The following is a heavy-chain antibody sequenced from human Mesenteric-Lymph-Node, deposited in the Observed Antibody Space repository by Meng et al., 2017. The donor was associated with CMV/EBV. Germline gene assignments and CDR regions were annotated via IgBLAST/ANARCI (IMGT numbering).Heavy chain of an antibody. CDR2: INPNSGDT. CDR3: ARVNGDYYYYGMDV. D-gene: IGHD1-1*01. V-gene: IGHV1-2*02. CDR1: GYSFSDYY. J-gene: IGHJ6*02. Sequence: ASVKVSCKASGYSFSDYYIHWVRQAPGQGLEWMGWINPNSGDTTYAQKFQGRVTMTRDTSISTVNMDLRGLRADDTAVYYCARVNGDYYYYGMDVWGQGTTVTVSS.